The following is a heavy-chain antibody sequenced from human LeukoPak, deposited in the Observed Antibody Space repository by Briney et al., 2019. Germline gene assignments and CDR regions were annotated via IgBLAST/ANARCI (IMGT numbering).Heavy chain of an antibody. CDR1: GFAFSGYG. CDR3: AREYRSQLDP. CDR2: IRYDGSNK. D-gene: IGHD1-14*01. Sequence: GGSLRLSCAASGFAFSGYGMHWVRQAPGKGLEWVTFIRYDGSNKYYADSVKGRFTISRDNSKNTLYLQMNSLRAEDTAVYYCAREYRSQLDPWGQGTLVTVSS. V-gene: IGHV3-30*02. J-gene: IGHJ5*02.